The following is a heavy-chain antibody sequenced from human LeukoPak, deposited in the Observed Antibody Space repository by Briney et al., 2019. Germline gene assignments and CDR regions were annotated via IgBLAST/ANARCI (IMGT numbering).Heavy chain of an antibody. V-gene: IGHV4-31*03. CDR1: GGSISSGGYY. D-gene: IGHD3-10*01. Sequence: SETLSLTCTVSGGSISSGGYYWSWIRQHPGQGLEWIGYIYYSGSTYYNPSLKIRVTISVDTSKNQFSLKLSSVTAADTAVYYCARKTRSKAVDYWGQGTLVTVSS. J-gene: IGHJ4*02. CDR2: IYYSGST. CDR3: ARKTRSKAVDY.